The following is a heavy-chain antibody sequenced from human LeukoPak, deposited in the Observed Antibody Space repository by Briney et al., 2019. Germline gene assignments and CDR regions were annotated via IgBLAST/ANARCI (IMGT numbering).Heavy chain of an antibody. CDR1: GDSITSYH. J-gene: IGHJ3*02. V-gene: IGHV4-59*08. CDR2: IYYSGST. CDR3: ARTHDTFDI. Sequence: SETLSLTCTVSGDSITSYHWSWIRQPPGKGLEWIGYIYYSGSTNYNPSLKSRVTISIDTSMTQFSLKLCSVTAADTAVYYCARTHDTFDIWGQGTMVTVSS.